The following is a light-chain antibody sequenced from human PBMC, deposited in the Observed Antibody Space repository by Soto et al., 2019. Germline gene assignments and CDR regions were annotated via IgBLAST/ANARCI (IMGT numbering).Light chain of an antibody. J-gene: IGKJ1*01. V-gene: IGKV3-20*01. Sequence: EIVLTQSPGILSLSPGEIAILSFRASQKISSTVLAWYQQKPGQAPRLLIYGASSRTTGIPDRFSGSGSGTDFTLTISRLETEDFAMYYCQQCGGSPTFGQGTKVDI. CDR3: QQCGGSPT. CDR2: GAS. CDR1: QKISSTV.